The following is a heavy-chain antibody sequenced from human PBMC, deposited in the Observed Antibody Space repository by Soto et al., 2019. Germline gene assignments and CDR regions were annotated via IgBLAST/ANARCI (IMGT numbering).Heavy chain of an antibody. V-gene: IGHV5-10-1*01. CDR3: ARNLNGGKFDYYYGIDV. CDR1: GYSFTSYW. CDR2: IDPSDSYT. Sequence: GESLKISCKGSGYSFTSYWISWVRQMPGRGLEWMGRIDPSDSYTNYSPSFQGHVTISADKSISTAYLQWSSLKASDTAMYYCARNLNGGKFDYYYGIDVWGQGTTVTVSS. J-gene: IGHJ6*02. D-gene: IGHD2-15*01.